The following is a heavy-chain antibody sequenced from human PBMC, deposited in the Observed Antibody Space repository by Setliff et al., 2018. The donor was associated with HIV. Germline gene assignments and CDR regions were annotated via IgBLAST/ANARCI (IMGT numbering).Heavy chain of an antibody. CDR1: DASISNYH. CDR3: ARLFIPNYFDP. J-gene: IGHJ5*02. D-gene: IGHD2-21*01. V-gene: IGHV4-59*08. CDR2: IYYSGST. Sequence: SETLSLTCTVSDASISNYHWSWIRQPPGKGLEWIGYIYYSGSTNYNPSLKSRVTISIDTSTNQFSLKLSSVTAADTAVYYCARLFIPNYFDPWGQGTLVTVSS.